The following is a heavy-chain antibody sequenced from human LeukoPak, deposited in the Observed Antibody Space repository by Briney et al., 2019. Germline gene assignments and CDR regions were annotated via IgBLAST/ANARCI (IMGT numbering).Heavy chain of an antibody. J-gene: IGHJ3*02. CDR2: IYTSGST. CDR3: ARDPNSSSPNDAFDI. D-gene: IGHD6-13*01. CDR1: GGSISSYY. V-gene: IGHV4-4*07. Sequence: PSETLSLTCTVSGGSISSYYWSWIRQPAGKGLEWIGRIYTSGSTNYNPSLKSRVTMSVDTSKNQFSLKLSSVTAADTAVYYCARDPNSSSPNDAFDIWGQGTMVTVSS.